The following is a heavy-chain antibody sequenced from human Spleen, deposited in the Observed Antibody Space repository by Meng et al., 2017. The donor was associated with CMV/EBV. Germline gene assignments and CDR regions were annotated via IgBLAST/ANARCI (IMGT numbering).Heavy chain of an antibody. CDR1: GGSISSCDYY. J-gene: IGHJ4*02. CDR2: IYYSGST. V-gene: IGHV4-30-4*08. D-gene: IGHD3-22*01. Sequence: QLQRHGPGLGLVKPAPPLSLHRTVSGGSISSCDYYWSWLRQPPGKGLEWIGYIYYSGSTYYNPSLKSRVTISVDTSKNQFSLKLSSVTAADTAVYYCARDRYYYDSSGYYSNVDYWGQGTLVTVSS. CDR3: ARDRYYYDSSGYYSNVDY.